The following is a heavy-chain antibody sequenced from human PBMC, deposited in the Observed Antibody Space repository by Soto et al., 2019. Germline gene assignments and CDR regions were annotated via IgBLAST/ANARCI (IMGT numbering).Heavy chain of an antibody. CDR1: GFTFSSYA. CDR3: ARYPYSWYLDY. J-gene: IGHJ4*02. V-gene: IGHV3-30-3*01. CDR2: ISYDGSNK. D-gene: IGHD5-18*01. Sequence: QVQLVESGGGVVQPGRSLRLSCAASGFTFSSYAMHWVRQAPGKGLEWVAVISYDGSNKYYADSVKGRFTISRDNSKNTLYLQMNSLRAEDTAVYYCARYPYSWYLDYWGQGTLVTVSS.